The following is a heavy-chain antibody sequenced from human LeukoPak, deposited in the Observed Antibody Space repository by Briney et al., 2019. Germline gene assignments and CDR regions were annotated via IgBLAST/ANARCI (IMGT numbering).Heavy chain of an antibody. D-gene: IGHD2-15*01. V-gene: IGHV1-18*01. Sequence: GASVKVSCKASGYTFTSYGITWVRQAPGQGLEWMGWTIAYNGNINYAQSVQGRVTMTTEASTGTVYMELRSLRSDDTAVYYCARVVVVAATRGSWYFDLWGRGTLVTVSS. CDR3: ARVVVVAATRGSWYFDL. CDR1: GYTFTSYG. CDR2: TIAYNGNI. J-gene: IGHJ2*01.